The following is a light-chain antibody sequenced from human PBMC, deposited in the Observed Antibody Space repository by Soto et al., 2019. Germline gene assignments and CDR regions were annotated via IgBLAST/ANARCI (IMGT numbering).Light chain of an antibody. CDR3: QQYGTSEII. CDR1: QSLTNSF. V-gene: IGKV3-20*01. Sequence: EFVLSQSPGTLSLYPGERATLTCRASQSLTNSFIAWYQQKPGQAPRLLIYDTSSRASGIPDRFSGSGSGTDFTLTISRLETEDFAVLYCQQYGTSEIIFGQGTRLEI. J-gene: IGKJ5*01. CDR2: DTS.